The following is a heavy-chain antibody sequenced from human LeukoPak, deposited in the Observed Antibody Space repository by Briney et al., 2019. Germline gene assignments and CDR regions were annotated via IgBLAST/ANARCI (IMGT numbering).Heavy chain of an antibody. CDR1: GGSISSYY. J-gene: IGHJ4*02. V-gene: IGHV4-59*08. CDR3: ARLVRYYYDSSGPFDY. CDR2: IYYSGST. Sequence: SETLSLTCTVSGGSISSYYWSWIRQPPGKGLEWIGYIYYSGSTNYNPSLKSRVTISVDTSKNQFSLKLSSVTAADTAVYYCARLVRYYYDSSGPFDYWGQGTLVTVSS. D-gene: IGHD3-22*01.